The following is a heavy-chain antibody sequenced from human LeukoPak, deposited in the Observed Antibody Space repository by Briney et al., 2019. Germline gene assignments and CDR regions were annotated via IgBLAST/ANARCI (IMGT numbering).Heavy chain of an antibody. CDR2: IFYSGST. Sequence: SETLSLTCTVSGGSISTSNYYWGWIRQPPGEGLEWIGNIFYSGSTYYSPSLKSRVTISLDTSRNQFSLRLNSVTAADTAVYYCASIADYYYMDVWGKGTTVTVSS. D-gene: IGHD2-21*01. CDR3: ASIADYYYMDV. CDR1: GGSISTSNYY. V-gene: IGHV4-39*07. J-gene: IGHJ6*03.